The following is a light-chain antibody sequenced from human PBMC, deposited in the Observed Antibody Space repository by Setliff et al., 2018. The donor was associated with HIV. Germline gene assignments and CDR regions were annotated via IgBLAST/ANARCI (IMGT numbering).Light chain of an antibody. CDR2: EVS. CDR1: SSDIGTYNF. Sequence: QSVLTQPASVSGSPGQSITISCTGSSSDIGTYNFVSWYQQHPGKAPKLMIYEVSKRPSGVPDRFSGSKSGNTASLTVSGLQAEDEADYYCTSYVGSNNLGVFGTGTKVTVL. CDR3: TSYVGSNNLGV. J-gene: IGLJ1*01. V-gene: IGLV2-8*01.